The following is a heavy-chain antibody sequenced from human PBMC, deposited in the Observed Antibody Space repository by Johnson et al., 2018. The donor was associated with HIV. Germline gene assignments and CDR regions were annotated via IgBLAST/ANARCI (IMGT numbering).Heavy chain of an antibody. CDR1: GFTFDDSA. CDR2: ISWNSGSI. CDR3: AKDCSISSWSPGCPFDI. J-gene: IGHJ3*02. Sequence: VQLVESGGGLVQPGRSLRLSCAASGFTFDDSAMHWVRQAPGKGLEWVSGISWNSGSIGYADSVKGRFTISRDNAKNSLYLQMNSLRAEDTALYYCAKDCSISSWSPGCPFDIWGQGTMVTVSS. V-gene: IGHV3-9*01. D-gene: IGHD6-13*01.